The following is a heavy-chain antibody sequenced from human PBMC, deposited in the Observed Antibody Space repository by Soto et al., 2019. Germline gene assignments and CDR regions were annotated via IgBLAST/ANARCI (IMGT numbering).Heavy chain of an antibody. V-gene: IGHV3-48*03. J-gene: IGHJ4*02. Sequence: GSLRLSCAACGFTFNTYEMNWVRQAPGKGLEWVSYISNSGATIYYADSVKGRFTVSRANAENSLYLQMNSLRAEDTAVYYCAGSPYYANNDYPDYWGQGTLVTVSS. CDR3: AGSPYYANNDYPDY. D-gene: IGHD3-22*01. CDR2: ISNSGATI. CDR1: GFTFNTYE.